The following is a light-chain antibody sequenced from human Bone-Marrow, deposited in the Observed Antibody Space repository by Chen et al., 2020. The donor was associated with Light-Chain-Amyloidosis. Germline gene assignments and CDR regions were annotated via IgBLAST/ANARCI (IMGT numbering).Light chain of an antibody. V-gene: IGLV3-25*03. CDR2: RDT. CDR3: QSADSSGTYEVI. Sequence: SYELPQPPSVSVSPGQTARITCSGDDLPTKYAYWYQQKPGQAPLLVIHRDTERPSGVSERFSGSSSGTTATLTISGVQAEDDADYHCQSADSSGTYEVIFGGGTKLTVL. J-gene: IGLJ2*01. CDR1: DLPTKY.